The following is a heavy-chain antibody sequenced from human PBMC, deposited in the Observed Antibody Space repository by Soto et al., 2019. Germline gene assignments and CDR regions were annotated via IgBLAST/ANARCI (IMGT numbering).Heavy chain of an antibody. CDR1: GGSISSSNYY. Sequence: ASETLSLTCTASGGSISSSNYYWGWIRQPPGKGLEWIGSIYYSGSTAYNSSLKSRVTMSVDTSKNQLSLRLSSVTAADTAVYYCASPTLGAFDIWGQGTMVTVSS. CDR2: IYYSGST. CDR3: ASPTLGAFDI. D-gene: IGHD3-16*01. J-gene: IGHJ3*02. V-gene: IGHV4-39*01.